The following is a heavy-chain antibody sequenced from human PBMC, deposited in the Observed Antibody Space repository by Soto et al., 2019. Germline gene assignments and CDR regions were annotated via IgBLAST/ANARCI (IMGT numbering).Heavy chain of an antibody. V-gene: IGHV4-30-4*01. J-gene: IGHJ4*02. CDR3: AREANWNYELGNYFDN. CDR2: IFYSGST. CDR1: GGSISSGDYY. Sequence: QVQLRESGPGLVKPSQTLSLTCTVSGGSISSGDYYWSWIRQPPGKGLEWIGYIFYSGSTYYNPSLKSRVSISIDTSENQFSLKLTSVTAADTAVYHCAREANWNYELGNYFDNWGQGTLVTVSS. D-gene: IGHD1-7*01.